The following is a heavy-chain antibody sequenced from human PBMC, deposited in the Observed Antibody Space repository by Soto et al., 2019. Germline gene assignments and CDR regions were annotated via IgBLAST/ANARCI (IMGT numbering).Heavy chain of an antibody. Sequence: QVQLQQWGAGLLKPSETLSLTCAVYGGSFSGYYWSWIRQPPGKGLEWIGEINHSGSTNYNPSLKSRVTISVDTSKNQFSLKLSSVTAADTAVYYCARDKRLAAAGLRYFDLWGRGTLVPVSS. CDR3: ARDKRLAAAGLRYFDL. CDR1: GGSFSGYY. D-gene: IGHD6-13*01. J-gene: IGHJ2*01. V-gene: IGHV4-34*01. CDR2: INHSGST.